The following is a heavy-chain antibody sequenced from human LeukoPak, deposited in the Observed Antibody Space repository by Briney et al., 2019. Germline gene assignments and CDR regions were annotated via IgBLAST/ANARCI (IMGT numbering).Heavy chain of an antibody. J-gene: IGHJ6*03. CDR1: GGSISSYY. CDR2: IYYSGST. D-gene: IGHD3-10*01. Sequence: PSETLSLTCTVPGGSISSYYWTWIRQPPGKGLEWIGFIYYSGSTNHNPSLKSRVTISVDTSKNQFSLKLSSVTAADTAVYYCARLYRPFGESYMDVWGKGTTVTVSS. V-gene: IGHV4-59*08. CDR3: ARLYRPFGESYMDV.